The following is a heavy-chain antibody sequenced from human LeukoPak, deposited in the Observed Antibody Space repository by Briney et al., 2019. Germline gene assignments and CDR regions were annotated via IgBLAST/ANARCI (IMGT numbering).Heavy chain of an antibody. CDR3: ARAPLLTYYYDSSGYYYFDY. V-gene: IGHV3-21*01. CDR2: ISSSSSYI. Sequence: NSGGSLRLSCAASGFTFSSYSMNWVRQAPGKGLEWVSSISSSSSYIYYADSVKGRFTISRDNAKNSLYLQMNSLRAEDTAVYYCARAPLLTYYYDSSGYYYFDYWGQGTLVTVSS. D-gene: IGHD3-22*01. CDR1: GFTFSSYS. J-gene: IGHJ4*02.